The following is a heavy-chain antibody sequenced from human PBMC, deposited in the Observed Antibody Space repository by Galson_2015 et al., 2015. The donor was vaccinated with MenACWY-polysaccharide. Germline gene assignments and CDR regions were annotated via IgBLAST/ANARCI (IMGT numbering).Heavy chain of an antibody. D-gene: IGHD6-19*01. J-gene: IGHJ4*02. CDR3: ARGRKSSVWYFDY. CDR2: SSAYNGNT. V-gene: IGHV1-18*01. Sequence: SVKVSCKASGFTFTSFGISWVRQAPGQGLEWMGWSSAYNGNTNYAQKLQGRITLTRDTSVSTAYMELSSLRSDDTAVYYCARGRKSSVWYFDYWGQGTLVTVSS. CDR1: GFTFTSFG.